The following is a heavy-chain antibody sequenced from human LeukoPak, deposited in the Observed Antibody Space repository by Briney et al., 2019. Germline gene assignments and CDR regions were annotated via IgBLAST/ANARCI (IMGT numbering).Heavy chain of an antibody. CDR1: GFSFSRHG. Sequence: WESLRLSCVASGFSFSRHGMSWVRQAPGKGLEWVWGISPSGDIKYYADSEKGRITASRENSKNTLNLQINSLRDEDTAVYYSAKYDAWLQYNDWGQGTPVTVSS. J-gene: IGHJ4*02. CDR3: AKYDAWLQYND. CDR2: ISPSGDIK. V-gene: IGHV3-23*01. D-gene: IGHD5-24*01.